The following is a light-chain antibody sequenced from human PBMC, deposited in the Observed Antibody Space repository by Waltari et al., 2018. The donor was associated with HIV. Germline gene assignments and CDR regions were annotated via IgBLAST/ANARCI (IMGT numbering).Light chain of an antibody. CDR2: EVS. V-gene: IGLV2-8*01. CDR1: SSDVAGYTC. CDR3: SSYAGSNNLV. Sequence: QSALTQPHSASGYPGQSVTISCTGTSSDVAGYTCVSWYEQHPGKAPKLMIYEVSKRPSGVPVRFSGSKSGNTASLTVSVLQSEDEADYYCSSYAGSNNLVFGGGTKLTVL. J-gene: IGLJ3*02.